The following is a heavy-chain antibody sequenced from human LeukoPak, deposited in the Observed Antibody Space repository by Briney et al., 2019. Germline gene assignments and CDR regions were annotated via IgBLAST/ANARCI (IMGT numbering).Heavy chain of an antibody. J-gene: IGHJ6*02. CDR3: TRRHDSSGQYYYYGMDV. D-gene: IGHD3-22*01. Sequence: PGRSLRLSCAASGFTFSGSAMHWVRQASGKGLEWVGRIRSKANSYATAYAASVKGRFTISRDDSKNTAYLQMNSLKTEDTAVYYCTRRHDSSGQYYYYGMDVWGQGTTVAVSS. CDR2: IRSKANSYAT. CDR1: GFTFSGSA. V-gene: IGHV3-73*01.